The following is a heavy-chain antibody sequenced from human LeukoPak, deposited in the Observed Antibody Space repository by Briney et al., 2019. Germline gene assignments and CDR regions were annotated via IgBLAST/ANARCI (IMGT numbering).Heavy chain of an antibody. J-gene: IGHJ4*02. CDR2: VYYSGST. Sequence: PSETLSLTCTVSGGSISSNYWSWIRQPPGEGLEWIAYVYYSGSTNYNPSLKSRVTISVDTSKNQFSLKLSSVTAADTAVYYCARHSRDGPEDYWGQGTLVTVSS. CDR1: GGSISSNY. V-gene: IGHV4-59*08. D-gene: IGHD5-24*01. CDR3: ARHSRDGPEDY.